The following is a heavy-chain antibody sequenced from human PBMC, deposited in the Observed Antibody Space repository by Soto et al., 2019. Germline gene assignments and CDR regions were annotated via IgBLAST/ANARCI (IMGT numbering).Heavy chain of an antibody. D-gene: IGHD2-21*01. CDR3: VKSTASIKTFDY. CDR1: GFIFSNYA. V-gene: IGHV3-23*01. J-gene: IGHJ4*02. Sequence: GGSLRLSCAASGFIFSNYAMSWVRQAPGKGLEWVSSITSSGSGTNYADSVKGRFTISRDNSMSTLFLQMRSLRAKDTAIYYCVKSTASIKTFDYWGQGTLVTVSS. CDR2: ITSSGSGT.